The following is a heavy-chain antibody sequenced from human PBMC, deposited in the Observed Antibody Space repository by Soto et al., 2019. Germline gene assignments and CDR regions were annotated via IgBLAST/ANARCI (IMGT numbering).Heavy chain of an antibody. CDR3: ARQNYYSGMDV. J-gene: IGHJ6*02. Sequence: ASVKVSCKASGGTFSSYAITWVRQAPGQGLEWMGWVSAYNGNANYAQTLYGRVTMTTDTSTSTAYMELRSLRFDDTAVYYCARQNYYSGMDVWGQGTTVTVSS. CDR2: VSAYNGNA. CDR1: GGTFSSYA. V-gene: IGHV1-18*01.